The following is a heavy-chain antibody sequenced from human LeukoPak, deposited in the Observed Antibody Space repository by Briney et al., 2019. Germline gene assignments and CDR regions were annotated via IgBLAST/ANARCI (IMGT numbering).Heavy chain of an antibody. CDR2: IRYDGSNK. D-gene: IGHD5-12*01. CDR3: AKGGSGYALSAFDI. J-gene: IGHJ3*02. CDR1: GFTFSSYG. V-gene: IGHV3-30*02. Sequence: GGSLRLSCAASGFTFSSYGMHWVRQAPGKGLEWVAFIRYDGSNKYYADSVKGRFTISRDNSKNTLYLQMNSLRAEDTAVYYCAKGGSGYALSAFDIWGQGTMVTVSS.